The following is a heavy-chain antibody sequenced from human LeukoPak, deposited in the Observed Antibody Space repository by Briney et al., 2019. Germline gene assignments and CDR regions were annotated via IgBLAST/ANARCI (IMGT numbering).Heavy chain of an antibody. J-gene: IGHJ4*02. CDR2: IRYDGSNK. CDR3: AKDRGRRDGYKDY. CDR1: GFTFSSYG. V-gene: IGHV3-30*02. D-gene: IGHD5-24*01. Sequence: PGGSLRLSCAASGFTFSSYGMHWVRQAPGKGLEWVAFIRYDGSNKYYADSVKGRFTISRDNSKNTLYLQMNSLRAEDTALYYCAKDRGRRDGYKDYWGQGTLVTVSS.